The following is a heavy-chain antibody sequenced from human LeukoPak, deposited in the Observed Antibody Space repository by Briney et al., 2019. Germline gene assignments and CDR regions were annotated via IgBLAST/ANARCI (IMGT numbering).Heavy chain of an antibody. CDR1: GFTFSSYW. J-gene: IGHJ4*02. CDR3: ARLPSPTMVRGVIITGFDY. D-gene: IGHD3-10*01. CDR2: IRQDGSEK. V-gene: IGHV3-7*01. Sequence: GRSLRLSCAASGFTFSSYWMSWVRQAPGKGLEWVANIRQDGSEKYYVDSVKGRFTISRDNAKNSLYLQMNSLRAEDTAVYYCARLPSPTMVRGVIITGFDYWGQGTLVTVSS.